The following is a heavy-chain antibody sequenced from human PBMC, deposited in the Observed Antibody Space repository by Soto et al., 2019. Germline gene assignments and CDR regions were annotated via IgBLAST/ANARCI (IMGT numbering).Heavy chain of an antibody. V-gene: IGHV3-23*01. D-gene: IGHD3-3*01. J-gene: IGHJ6*03. CDR3: AKQGNDFWSGLYYYYYYMDV. Sequence: EVQLLESGGGLVQPGGSLRLSCAASGFTFSSYAMSWVRQAPGKGLEWVSAISGSGGSTYYANSVKGRFTISRDNSKNTLYLQMNSLRAEDTAVYYCAKQGNDFWSGLYYYYYYMDVWGKGTTVTVSS. CDR1: GFTFSSYA. CDR2: ISGSGGST.